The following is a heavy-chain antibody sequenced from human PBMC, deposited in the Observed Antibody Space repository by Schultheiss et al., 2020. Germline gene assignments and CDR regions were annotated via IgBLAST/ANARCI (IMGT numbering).Heavy chain of an antibody. CDR2: VSGNGGNT. CDR1: GFAFSGYA. J-gene: IGHJ4*02. D-gene: IGHD3-22*01. Sequence: GGSLRLSCAASGFAFSGYAMSWVRQAPGKGLEWVSAVSGNGGNTYYSGSVNGRFTVSRDNSKNTLYLQMNSLRAEDTAVYYCAGDSSGYYYFDYWGQGTLVTVSS. CDR3: AGDSSGYYYFDY. V-gene: IGHV3-23*01.